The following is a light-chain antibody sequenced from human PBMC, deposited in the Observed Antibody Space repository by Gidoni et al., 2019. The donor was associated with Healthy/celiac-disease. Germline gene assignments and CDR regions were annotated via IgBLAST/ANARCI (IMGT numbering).Light chain of an antibody. Sequence: DIQLTQSPSFLSASVGDGVTITCRAGQGISSYLAWYQQKPGKAPKLLIYAASTLQSGVPSRFSGSGSGTEFTLTISSLQPEDFATYYCQQLNSYPRTFGQGTRLEIK. J-gene: IGKJ5*01. CDR2: AAS. V-gene: IGKV1-9*01. CDR3: QQLNSYPRT. CDR1: QGISSY.